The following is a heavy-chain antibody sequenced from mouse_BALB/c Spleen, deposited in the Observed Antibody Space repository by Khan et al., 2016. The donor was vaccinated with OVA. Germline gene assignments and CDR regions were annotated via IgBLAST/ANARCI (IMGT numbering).Heavy chain of an antibody. D-gene: IGHD3-3*01. CDR2: INSNGGST. V-gene: IGHV5-6-3*01. CDR3: ARRARTIN. Sequence: EVELVESGGGLVQPGGSLKLSCAASGFTFSSYGMSWVRQTPDKRLELVATINSNGGSTYYPDSVKGRFTISRDNAKNTLYLQMSSLKSEDTASYYCARRARTINWGQGTTLTVSS. CDR1: GFTFSSYG. J-gene: IGHJ2*01.